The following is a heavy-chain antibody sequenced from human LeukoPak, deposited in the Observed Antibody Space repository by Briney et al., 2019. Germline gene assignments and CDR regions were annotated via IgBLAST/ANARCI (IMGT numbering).Heavy chain of an antibody. V-gene: IGHV4-31*03. CDR1: GGSITGGDYY. CDR2: IYYDGST. CDR3: ARDPGNLVRVFDI. J-gene: IGHJ3*02. Sequence: PSQTLSLTCSVSGGSITGGDYYWSWLRRHPGKGLEWIGFIYYDGSTFYNPSVKSRASISIDTSKNQFSLRLNSVTAADTAVYYCARDPGNLVRVFDIWGQGTMVTVSS. D-gene: IGHD3-10*01.